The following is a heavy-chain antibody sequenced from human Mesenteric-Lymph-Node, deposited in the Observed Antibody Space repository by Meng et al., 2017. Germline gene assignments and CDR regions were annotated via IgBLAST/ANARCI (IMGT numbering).Heavy chain of an antibody. CDR2: INAGPPPP. CDR3: ARFLSLAGNWFDP. Sequence: QVHLVQSGAEVKKPGASVKVSCKASGYTFTTYAIHWVRQAPGQRLEWMGWINAGPPPPLSSRQFQGRVSITRDTSASTAYMELSSLRSEDTAVYYCARFLSLAGNWFDPWGQGTLVTVSS. CDR1: GYTFTTYA. D-gene: IGHD6-19*01. V-gene: IGHV1-3*01. J-gene: IGHJ5*02.